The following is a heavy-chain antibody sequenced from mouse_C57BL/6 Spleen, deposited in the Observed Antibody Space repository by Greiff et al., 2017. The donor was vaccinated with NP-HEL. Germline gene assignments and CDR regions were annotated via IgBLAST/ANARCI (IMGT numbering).Heavy chain of an antibody. CDR1: GYTFTSYW. Sequence: QVQLQQSGAELAKPGASVKLSCKASGYTFTSYWMHWVKQRPGQGLEWIGNINPSNGGTNYNEKFKSKATLTVDKSSSTAYMQLSSLTSEDSAVYYCARTYYSNSRALAWFAYWGQGTLVTVSA. V-gene: IGHV1-53*01. J-gene: IGHJ3*01. D-gene: IGHD2-5*01. CDR3: ARTYYSNSRALAWFAY. CDR2: INPSNGGT.